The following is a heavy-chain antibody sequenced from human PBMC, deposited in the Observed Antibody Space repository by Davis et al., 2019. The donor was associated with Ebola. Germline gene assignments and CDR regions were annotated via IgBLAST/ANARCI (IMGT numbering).Heavy chain of an antibody. CDR2: IKEDGSKE. V-gene: IGHV3-7*03. J-gene: IGHJ1*01. Sequence: GESLKISCAASGITFNRAWMSWARQAPGKGLECVAHIKEDGSKEFYVDSVKGRFTISRDNAKSSLYLQMNSLRAEDTAVFYCVRGGSATAYWGQGTPVTVSS. CDR1: GITFNRAW. D-gene: IGHD2-15*01. CDR3: VRGGSATAY.